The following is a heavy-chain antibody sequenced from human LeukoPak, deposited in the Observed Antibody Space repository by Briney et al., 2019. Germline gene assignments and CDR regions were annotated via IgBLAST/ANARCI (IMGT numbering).Heavy chain of an antibody. J-gene: IGHJ6*03. CDR1: GGTFSSYA. V-gene: IGHV1-69*05. Sequence: SVKVSCKASGGTFSSYAISWVRQAPGQGLEWMGGIIPIFGTANYAQKFQGRVTITTDESTSTAYMEPSSLRSEDTAVYYCARAPVATTYYYYMDVWGKGTTVTVSS. D-gene: IGHD5-12*01. CDR3: ARAPVATTYYYYMDV. CDR2: IIPIFGTA.